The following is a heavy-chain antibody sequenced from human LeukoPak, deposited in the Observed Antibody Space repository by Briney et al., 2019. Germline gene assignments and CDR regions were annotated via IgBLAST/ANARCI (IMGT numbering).Heavy chain of an antibody. CDR2: INPNSGGT. J-gene: IGHJ6*02. CDR3: ARDAKYFDWSIPVRYGMDV. CDR1: GYTFTGYY. Sequence: ASVKVSCKASGYTFTGYYMHWVRQAPGQGLEWMGWINPNSGGTNYAQKFQGRVTMTRDTSISTAYMELSRLRSDDTAVYYCARDAKYFDWSIPVRYGMDVWGQGTTVTVSS. D-gene: IGHD3-9*01. V-gene: IGHV1-2*02.